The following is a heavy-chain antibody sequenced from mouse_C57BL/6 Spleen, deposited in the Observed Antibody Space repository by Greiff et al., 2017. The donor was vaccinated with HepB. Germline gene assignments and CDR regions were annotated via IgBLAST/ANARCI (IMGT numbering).Heavy chain of an antibody. D-gene: IGHD1-1*01. CDR2: IYPGDGDT. CDR1: GYAFSSYW. Sequence: VQLVESGAELVKPGASVKISCKASGYAFSSYWMNWVKQRPGKGLEWIGQIYPGDGDTNYNGKFKGKATLTADKSSSTAYMQLSSLTSEDSAVYFCARSAVVAEDYWGQGTTLTVSS. J-gene: IGHJ2*01. V-gene: IGHV1-80*01. CDR3: ARSAVVAEDY.